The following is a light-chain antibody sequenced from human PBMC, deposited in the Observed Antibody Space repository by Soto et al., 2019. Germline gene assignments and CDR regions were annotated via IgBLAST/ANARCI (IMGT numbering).Light chain of an antibody. CDR3: QQYNKWPLT. CDR1: QSVSLD. J-gene: IGKJ1*01. Sequence: EIVMTQSQATLSVSPGERAPLSCKASQSVSLDLAWYQQTPGQAPRLLIYGASTRDTGIPVRFSGSASGTEFTLTISSLQSEDFTVYYCQQYNKWPLTFGQGTKVDIK. V-gene: IGKV3-15*01. CDR2: GAS.